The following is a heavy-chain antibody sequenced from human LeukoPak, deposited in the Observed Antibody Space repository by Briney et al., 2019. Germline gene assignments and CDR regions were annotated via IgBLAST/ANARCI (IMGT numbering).Heavy chain of an antibody. J-gene: IGHJ4*02. D-gene: IGHD3-22*01. CDR2: INPNSGGT. V-gene: IGHV1-2*02. CDR3: ARDPAHTYYYDP. CDR1: GYTFTVYY. Sequence: ASVKVSCKASGYTFTVYYIHWVRQAPGQGLEWMGWINPNSGGTNYAQKFQDRFTMTRDTSISTVYMELSRLRSDDTAVYYCARDPAHTYYYDPWGQGTLVTVSS.